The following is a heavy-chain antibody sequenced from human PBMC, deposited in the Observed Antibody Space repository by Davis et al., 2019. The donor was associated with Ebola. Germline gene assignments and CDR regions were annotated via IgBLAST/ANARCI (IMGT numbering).Heavy chain of an antibody. Sequence: GESLKISCAASGFTFSDFSMNWVRQAPGEALEWISYITTGSNAIHYADSVKSRFTVSRDNVKNSLFLQMNSLRDEDSAVYYCVRDYIFAFDLWGQGARVIVSS. V-gene: IGHV3-48*02. J-gene: IGHJ5*02. CDR3: VRDYIFAFDL. CDR1: GFTFSDFS. CDR2: ITTGSNAI.